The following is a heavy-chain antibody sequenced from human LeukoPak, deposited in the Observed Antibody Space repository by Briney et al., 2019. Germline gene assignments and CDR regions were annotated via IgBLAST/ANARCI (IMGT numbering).Heavy chain of an antibody. CDR1: GGSISSSSYY. Sequence: SETLSLTCTVSGGSISSSSYYWGWIRQPPGKGLEWIGSIYYSGSTYYNPSLKSRVTIPVDTSKNQFSLRLSSVTAADTAVYYCARHDFWSGYHDYWGQGTLVTVSS. CDR2: IYYSGST. CDR3: ARHDFWSGYHDY. V-gene: IGHV4-39*01. J-gene: IGHJ4*02. D-gene: IGHD3-3*01.